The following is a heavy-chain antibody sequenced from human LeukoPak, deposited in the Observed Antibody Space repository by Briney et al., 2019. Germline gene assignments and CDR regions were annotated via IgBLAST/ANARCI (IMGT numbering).Heavy chain of an antibody. V-gene: IGHV4-31*03. J-gene: IGHJ6*02. CDR2: VYYTGST. CDR3: ARISAGRYGMDV. D-gene: IGHD6-6*01. CDR1: GGSVTSGGYY. Sequence: SQTLSLACTVSGGSVTSGGYYWSWIRQHPEKGLEWIGYVYYTGSTYYNPSLKSRVTISSDTSKNQFSLKVSSVTAADTAVYYCARISAGRYGMDVWGQGTTVTVSS.